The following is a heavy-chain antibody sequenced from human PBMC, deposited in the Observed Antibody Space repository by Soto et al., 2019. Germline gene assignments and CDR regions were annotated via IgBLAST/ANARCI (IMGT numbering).Heavy chain of an antibody. CDR2: ISSNGRTT. CDR3: ARDPEGDYVMVFDY. D-gene: IGHD4-17*01. J-gene: IGHJ4*02. Sequence: EVQLLASGGGLVQPGGSLRLSCAASGFTFKTYSMTWVRQAPGKGLEWVSTISSNGRTTYYADSIKGRFTISRDNSKNTLYLQLNDLRAEDTAIYSCARDPEGDYVMVFDYWGRGTLVTVAS. CDR1: GFTFKTYS. V-gene: IGHV3-23*01.